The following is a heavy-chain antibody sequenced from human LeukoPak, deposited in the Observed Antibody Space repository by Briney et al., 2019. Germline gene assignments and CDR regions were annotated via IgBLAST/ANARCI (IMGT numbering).Heavy chain of an antibody. CDR2: INHSGST. D-gene: IGHD4-17*01. Sequence: GSLRLSCAASGFTVSSNYISWIRQPPGNGLEWIGEINHSGSTNYNPSLKSRVTISVDTSKNQFSLKLSSVTAADTAVYYCARGHSGDYEFDYWGQGTLVTVSS. CDR3: ARGHSGDYEFDY. CDR1: GFTVSSNY. J-gene: IGHJ4*02. V-gene: IGHV4-34*01.